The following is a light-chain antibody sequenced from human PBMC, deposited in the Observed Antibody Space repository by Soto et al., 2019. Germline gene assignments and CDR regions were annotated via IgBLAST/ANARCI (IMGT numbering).Light chain of an antibody. CDR1: RSDVGAYNY. J-gene: IGLJ1*01. Sequence: QSVLTQPASVSGSPGQSIAISCTRTRSDVGAYNYVSWYQQHPGKAPKLMISEVTNRPSGVSDRFSGSKSGNTASLTFSGLQAEDEADYYCSSFTSRFTFVFGTGTKV. CDR3: SSFTSRFTFV. V-gene: IGLV2-14*01. CDR2: EVT.